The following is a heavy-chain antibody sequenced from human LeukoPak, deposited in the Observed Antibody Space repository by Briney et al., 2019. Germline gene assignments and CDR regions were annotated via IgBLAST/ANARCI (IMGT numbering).Heavy chain of an antibody. Sequence: PGGSLRLSCAASGFTVNTKYMSWVRQAPGKGLEWVGRTRNKANSYTTEYAASVKGRFTISRDDSKNSLYLQMNSLKTEDTAVYYCARAGQLRYFDWALDYWGQGTLVTVSS. J-gene: IGHJ4*02. V-gene: IGHV3-72*01. CDR2: TRNKANSYTT. CDR3: ARAGQLRYFDWALDY. CDR1: GFTVNTKY. D-gene: IGHD3-9*01.